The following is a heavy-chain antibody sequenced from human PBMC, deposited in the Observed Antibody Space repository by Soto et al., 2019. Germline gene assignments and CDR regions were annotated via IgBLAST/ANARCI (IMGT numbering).Heavy chain of an antibody. Sequence: EVQLVESGGGLVQPGGSLRLSCAASGFTFSTYWMTWVRQPPGKGLEWVANMDQDGSETYYVDSVRGRFTVSRDNAKNSLYLQMNRLRVEDTAVYYCVCGGNVFIYWGQGTLVTVSP. D-gene: IGHD2-21*01. CDR1: GFTFSTYW. CDR3: VCGGNVFIY. V-gene: IGHV3-7*01. CDR2: MDQDGSET. J-gene: IGHJ4*02.